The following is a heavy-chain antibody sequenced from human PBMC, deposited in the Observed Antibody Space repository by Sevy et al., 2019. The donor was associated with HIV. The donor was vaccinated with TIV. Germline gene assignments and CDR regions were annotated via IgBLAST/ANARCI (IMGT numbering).Heavy chain of an antibody. CDR3: ARESVRFLEWLPTRGWFDP. CDR1: GGSISSGGYY. J-gene: IGHJ5*02. Sequence: SETLSLTCTVSGGSISSGGYYWSWIRQHPGKGLEWIGYIYYSGSTYYNPSLKSRVTISVDTSKNQFSLKLSSVTAAATAVYYCARESVRFLEWLPTRGWFDPWGQGTLVTVSS. CDR2: IYYSGST. D-gene: IGHD3-3*01. V-gene: IGHV4-31*03.